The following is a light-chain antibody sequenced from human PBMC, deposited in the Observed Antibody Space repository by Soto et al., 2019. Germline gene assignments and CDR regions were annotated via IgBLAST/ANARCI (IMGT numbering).Light chain of an antibody. V-gene: IGLV2-14*01. CDR3: NSYTSASTLLYL. J-gene: IGLJ1*01. CDR1: SSDVGGYNY. Sequence: QSALTQPASVSGSPGQSITISCTGTSSDVGGYNYVSWYQQHPGIAPKLLIYGVTNRPSGVSTRFSGSKSGNTASQTISGLQAEDEADYHCNSYTSASTLLYLFGTGTKRTV. CDR2: GVT.